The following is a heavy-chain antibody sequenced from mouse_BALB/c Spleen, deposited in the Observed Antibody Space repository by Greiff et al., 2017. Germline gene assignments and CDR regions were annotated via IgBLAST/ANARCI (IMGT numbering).Heavy chain of an antibody. CDR3: ARWGNYFDY. CDR2: IYPGDGDT. J-gene: IGHJ2*01. Sequence: VKLVESGAELVRPGSSVKISCKASGYAFSSYWMNWVKQRPGQGLEWIGQIYPGDGDTNYNGKFKGKATLTADKSSSTAYMQLSSLTSEDSAVYFCARWGNYFDYWGQGTTLTVSS. CDR1: GYAFSSYW. V-gene: IGHV1-80*01.